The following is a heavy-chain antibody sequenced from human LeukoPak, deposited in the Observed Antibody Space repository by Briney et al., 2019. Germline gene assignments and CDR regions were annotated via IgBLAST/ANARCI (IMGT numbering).Heavy chain of an antibody. CDR1: GYTFTGYY. CDR2: INPSGGST. J-gene: IGHJ4*02. V-gene: IGHV1-46*01. CDR3: AREIKTITMVRGVYYDY. D-gene: IGHD3-10*01. Sequence: ASVKVSCKASGYTFTGYYMRWVRQAPGQGLEWMGIINPSGGSTSYAQKFQGRVTMTRDTSTSTVYMELSSLRSEDTAVYYCAREIKTITMVRGVYYDYWGQGTLVTVSS.